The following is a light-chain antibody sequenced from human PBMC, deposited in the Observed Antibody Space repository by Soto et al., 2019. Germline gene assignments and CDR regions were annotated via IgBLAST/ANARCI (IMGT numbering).Light chain of an antibody. Sequence: QSALTQPRSVSGSPGQSVTISCTGTNSDVGHYNYVSWYQQHPGKAPKLIIFDVDKRPSGVPDRFSGSKSGNTASPTISGLQAEDEADYYCCSYAGSSWIFGGGTKLTVL. V-gene: IGLV2-11*01. CDR1: NSDVGHYNY. CDR3: CSYAGSSWI. CDR2: DVD. J-gene: IGLJ2*01.